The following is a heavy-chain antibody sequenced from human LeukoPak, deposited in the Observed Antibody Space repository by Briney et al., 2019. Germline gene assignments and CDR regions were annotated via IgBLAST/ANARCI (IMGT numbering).Heavy chain of an antibody. Sequence: GGSLRLSCAASGFTFSSYGMHWVRQAPGKGLEWVAFIRYDGSNKYYADSVKGRFTISRDNSKNSLYLQMNSLRAEDTAVYYCAGSIVGAYNAFDIWGQGTMVTVSS. CDR1: GFTFSSYG. V-gene: IGHV3-30*02. CDR2: IRYDGSNK. CDR3: AGSIVGAYNAFDI. D-gene: IGHD1-26*01. J-gene: IGHJ3*02.